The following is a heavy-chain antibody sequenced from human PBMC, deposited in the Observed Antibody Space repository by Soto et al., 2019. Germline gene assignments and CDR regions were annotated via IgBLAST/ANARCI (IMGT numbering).Heavy chain of an antibody. J-gene: IGHJ4*02. CDR1: GDSITASY. V-gene: IGHV4-39*07. D-gene: IGHD4-4*01. Sequence: SETLSLTCTVSGDSITASYSNWAWIRQPPGKGLEWIGTFYYSGTTSQNPPLRSRITISVDTSKNQFSLKLSSVTAADTAVYYCARGFDYTMPFDYWGQGTLVTVSS. CDR3: ARGFDYTMPFDY. CDR2: FYYSGTT.